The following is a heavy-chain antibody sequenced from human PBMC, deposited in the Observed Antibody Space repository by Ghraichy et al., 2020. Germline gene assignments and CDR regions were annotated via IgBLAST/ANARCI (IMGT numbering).Heavy chain of an antibody. CDR3: TRDGEAAATTTDY. J-gene: IGHJ4*02. D-gene: IGHD6-13*01. CDR1: GFTFGDYA. Sequence: GGSLRLSCTASGFTFGDYAMSWFRQAPGKGLEWVGFIRSKAYGGTTEYAASVKGRFTISRDDSKSIAYLQMNSLKTEDTAVYYCTRDGEAAATTTDYWGQGTLVTVSS. CDR2: IRSKAYGGTT. V-gene: IGHV3-49*03.